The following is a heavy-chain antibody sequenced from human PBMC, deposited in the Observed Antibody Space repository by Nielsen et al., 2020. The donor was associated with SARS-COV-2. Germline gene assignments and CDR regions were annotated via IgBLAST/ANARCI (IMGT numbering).Heavy chain of an antibody. J-gene: IGHJ4*02. V-gene: IGHV4-39*02. CDR2: IYYSGRP. CDR1: GGSFSGYY. CDR3: ARLGPIFDY. Sequence: SETLSLTCAVYGGSFSGYYWGWIRQPPGKGLEWIGSIYYSGRPYYNPSLKSRVAISVDTSKNRFSLRLTSLTASDTAVYYCARLGPIFDYWGQGTLVTVSS.